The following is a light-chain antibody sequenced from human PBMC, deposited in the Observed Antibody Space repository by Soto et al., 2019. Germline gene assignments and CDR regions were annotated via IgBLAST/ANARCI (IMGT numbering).Light chain of an antibody. Sequence: EIVMTHSPATLSVSPWEIATLSCRASQRVSRNLAWYQQKPGQAPRLLIYDASTRATGILDRFSGSGSETEFTLTISSLQSEDYAIYYCQQYNNWPPWTLGQGTKVDIK. J-gene: IGKJ1*01. CDR2: DAS. V-gene: IGKV3-15*01. CDR1: QRVSRN. CDR3: QQYNNWPPWT.